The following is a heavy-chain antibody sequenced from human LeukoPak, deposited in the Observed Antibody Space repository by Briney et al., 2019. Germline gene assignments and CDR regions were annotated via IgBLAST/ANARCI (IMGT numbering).Heavy chain of an antibody. V-gene: IGHV1-69*05. CDR2: IIPMMETA. CDR3: ASGIDEWLMRY. J-gene: IGHJ4*02. D-gene: IGHD3-3*01. CDR1: GGTFASDA. Sequence: SVKVSCKASGGTFASDAISWVRKAPGQGLEWMGGIIPMMETADYGERFKDRVTITTDEATSTAYMELSSLRSEDTAMYYCASGIDEWLMRYWGQGTLVTVSS.